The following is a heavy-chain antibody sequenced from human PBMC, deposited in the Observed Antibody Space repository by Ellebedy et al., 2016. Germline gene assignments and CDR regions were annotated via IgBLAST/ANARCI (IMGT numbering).Heavy chain of an antibody. V-gene: IGHV3-7*03. CDR1: GFTFSSYW. CDR3: ARASQDIVVVPAAQSMDV. Sequence: GESLKISCAASGFTFSSYWMSWVRQAPGKGLEWVANIKQDGSEKYYVDSVKGRFTISRDNAKTSLYLQMNSLRAEDTAVYYCARASQDIVVVPAAQSMDVWGQGTTVTVSS. D-gene: IGHD2-2*01. CDR2: IKQDGSEK. J-gene: IGHJ6*01.